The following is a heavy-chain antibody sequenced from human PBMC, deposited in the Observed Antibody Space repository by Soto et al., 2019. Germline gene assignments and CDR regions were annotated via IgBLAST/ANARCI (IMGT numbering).Heavy chain of an antibody. J-gene: IGHJ6*02. CDR2: INHSGST. CDR1: GFTFSSYS. Sequence: GSLRLSCAASGFTFSSYSMNWVRQAPGKGLEWIGEINHSGSTNYNPPLKSRVTISVDTSKNQFSLKLSSVTAADTAVYYCARGRAVAGNLYYYYYGMDVWGQGTTVTVSS. V-gene: IGHV4-34*01. D-gene: IGHD6-19*01. CDR3: ARGRAVAGNLYYYYYGMDV.